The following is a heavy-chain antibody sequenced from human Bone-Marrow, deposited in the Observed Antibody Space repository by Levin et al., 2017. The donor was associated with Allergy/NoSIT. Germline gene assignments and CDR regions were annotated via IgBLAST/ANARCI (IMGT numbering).Heavy chain of an antibody. V-gene: IGHV3-30*04. Sequence: HPGESLKISCAASGFSFDKFALHWVRQAPGKGLEWVAVASYDGSNKYYAGSVKGRFTISRDNSKNIVYLQMNSLRPEDTAVYYCAKEHNGCGDLWKMDYWGQGTPVTVSS. CDR2: ASYDGSNK. J-gene: IGHJ4*02. CDR3: AKEHNGCGDLWKMDY. D-gene: IGHD3-10*01. CDR1: GFSFDKFA.